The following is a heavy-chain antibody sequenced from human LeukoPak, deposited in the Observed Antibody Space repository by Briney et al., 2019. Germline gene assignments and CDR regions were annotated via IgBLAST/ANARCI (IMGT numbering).Heavy chain of an antibody. D-gene: IGHD3-16*01. V-gene: IGHV3-21*01. CDR1: GFTFSNYA. J-gene: IGHJ4*02. CDR3: ARENDQGFDY. CDR2: FGTRSSSI. Sequence: GGSLRLSCAASGFTFSNYAMNWVRQAPGKGLEWVSSFGTRSSSIYYAHSVTGRFIVSRDNAKNSLFLQMNSLRAEDTAVYYCARENDQGFDYWGQGTPVTVSS.